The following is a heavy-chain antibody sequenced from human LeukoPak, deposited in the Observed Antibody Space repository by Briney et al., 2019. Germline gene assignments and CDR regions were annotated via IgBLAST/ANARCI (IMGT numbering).Heavy chain of an antibody. J-gene: IGHJ5*02. V-gene: IGHV4-31*03. CDR1: GGSITSGGFN. D-gene: IGHD3-10*01. Sequence: SETLSLTCSVSGGSITSGGFNWSWIRQHPGQGLEWIGYIHNSGSTYYNPSLQSRAIISLDTSKSQFSLQLNSVTAADTAVYYCARVDGSGSKRWFDPWGQGAPVTVSS. CDR2: IHNSGST. CDR3: ARVDGSGSKRWFDP.